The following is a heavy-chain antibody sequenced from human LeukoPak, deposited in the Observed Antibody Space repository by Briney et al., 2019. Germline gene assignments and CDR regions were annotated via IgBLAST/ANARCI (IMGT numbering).Heavy chain of an antibody. CDR3: ARDRYFQY. Sequence: GGSLRLSCAASGFSFSSYWMSWVRQAPGKGLEWVANIKHDGSEKHYVDSVKGRFTISRDNAKNSLHLQMNSLRAEDTAVYYCARDRYFQYWGQGTLVTVSS. D-gene: IGHD1-14*01. CDR1: GFSFSSYW. J-gene: IGHJ1*01. V-gene: IGHV3-7*01. CDR2: IKHDGSEK.